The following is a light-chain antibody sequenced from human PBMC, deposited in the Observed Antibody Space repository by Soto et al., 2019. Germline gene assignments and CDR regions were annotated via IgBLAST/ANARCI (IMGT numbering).Light chain of an antibody. CDR1: QSVSSKF. CDR3: HQRQSWPRT. CDR2: AAS. J-gene: IGKJ1*01. Sequence: EIVLTQSPATLSFFPGGRATLSCRASQSVSSKFLAWYQQKPGQAPRLLIYAASIRAAGIPARFSASGTGTDFTLTISDVQPEDFAVYYCHQRQSWPRTFGQGTKVDIK. V-gene: IGKV3-11*01.